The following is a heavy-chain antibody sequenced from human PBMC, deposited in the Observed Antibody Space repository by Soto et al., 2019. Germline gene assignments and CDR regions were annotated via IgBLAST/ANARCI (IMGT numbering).Heavy chain of an antibody. D-gene: IGHD3-22*01. CDR1: GGSISSGGYY. CDR2: IYYSGST. CDR3: ARGSHYYDSSGYYYYFDY. J-gene: IGHJ4*02. Sequence: SETLSLTCTVSGGSISSGGYYWSWIRQHPGKGLEWIGYIYYSGSTYYNPSLKSRVTISVDTSKNQFSLKLSSVTAADTAVYYCARGSHYYDSSGYYYYFDYWGQGTLVTVSS. V-gene: IGHV4-31*03.